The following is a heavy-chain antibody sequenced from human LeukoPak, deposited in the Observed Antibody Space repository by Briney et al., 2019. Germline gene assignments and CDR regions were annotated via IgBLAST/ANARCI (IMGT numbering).Heavy chain of an antibody. Sequence: PSETLSLTCTVSGGSISSSYYYWGWIRQPPGKGLEWIGEINHSGSTNYNPSLKSRVTISVDTSKNQFSLKLSSVTAADTAVYYCARGIGTWGQGTLVTVSS. D-gene: IGHD6-13*01. CDR3: ARGIGT. CDR2: INHSGST. CDR1: GGSISSSYYY. J-gene: IGHJ4*02. V-gene: IGHV4-39*07.